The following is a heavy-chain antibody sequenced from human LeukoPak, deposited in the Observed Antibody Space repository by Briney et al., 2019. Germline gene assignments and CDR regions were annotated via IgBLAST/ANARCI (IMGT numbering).Heavy chain of an antibody. CDR2: INPTSGGT. Sequence: ASVKVSCKASGYTFTGYYMHWVRQAPGQGLEWMGWINPTSGGTNYAQKFQGRVTMTRDTSISTAYMELSRLGSDDTAVYYCARVFLKAYCGGDCYGHYFDYWGQGTLVTVSS. D-gene: IGHD2-21*02. CDR1: GYTFTGYY. J-gene: IGHJ4*02. CDR3: ARVFLKAYCGGDCYGHYFDY. V-gene: IGHV1-2*02.